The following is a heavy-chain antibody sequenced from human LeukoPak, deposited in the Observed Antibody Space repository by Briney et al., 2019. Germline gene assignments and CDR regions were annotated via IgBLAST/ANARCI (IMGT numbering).Heavy chain of an antibody. CDR1: GYSISSGYY. D-gene: IGHD1/OR15-1a*01. V-gene: IGHV4-38-2*02. Sequence: SETLSLTCTVSGYSISSGYYWGWIRQPPGKGLEWIGSIYHSGSTYYNPSLKSRVTISVDTSKNQFSLKLSSVTAADTAVYYCESGEQDVWGKGTTVTVSS. J-gene: IGHJ6*04. CDR3: ESGEQDV. CDR2: IYHSGST.